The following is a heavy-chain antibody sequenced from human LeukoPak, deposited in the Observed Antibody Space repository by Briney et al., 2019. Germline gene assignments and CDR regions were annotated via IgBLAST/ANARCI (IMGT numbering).Heavy chain of an antibody. V-gene: IGHV4-38-2*02. D-gene: IGHD4-17*01. CDR3: ARGGYGDYHDAFDI. CDR1: GYSISSGYY. J-gene: IGHJ3*02. Sequence: PSETLSLTCTVSGYSISSGYYWGWIRQPPGKGLEWIGSIYHSGSTYYNPSLKSRVTISVDTSKNQFSLKLSSVTAADTAVYYCARGGYGDYHDAFDIWGQGTMVTVSS. CDR2: IYHSGST.